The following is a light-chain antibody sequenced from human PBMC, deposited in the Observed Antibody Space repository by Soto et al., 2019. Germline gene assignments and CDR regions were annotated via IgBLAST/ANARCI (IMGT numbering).Light chain of an antibody. V-gene: IGLV1-51*01. CDR1: SSNIGNNY. CDR2: DNN. J-gene: IGLJ2*01. Sequence: QSVLTQPPSMSAAPGQKVTISCSGSSSNIGNNYVSWYQQLPGTAPKLLIYDNNKRPSGIPDRFSGSKSGTSATLGITGLQTGDEADYYCGTWDSSLSIVLFGGGTKLTVL. CDR3: GTWDSSLSIVL.